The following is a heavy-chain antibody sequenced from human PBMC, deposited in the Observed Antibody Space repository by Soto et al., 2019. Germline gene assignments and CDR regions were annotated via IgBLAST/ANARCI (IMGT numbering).Heavy chain of an antibody. CDR2: ISGSGGST. J-gene: IGHJ5*02. CDR1: GFTFSSYA. CDR3: AKSVTTRWWFDP. D-gene: IGHD4-4*01. V-gene: IGHV3-23*01. Sequence: GGSLRLPCAASGFTFSSYAMIWVRQAPGKGLEWVSAISGSGGSTYYADSVKGRFTISRDNSKNTLYLQMNSLRAEDTAVYYCAKSVTTRWWFDPWGQGTLVTVSS.